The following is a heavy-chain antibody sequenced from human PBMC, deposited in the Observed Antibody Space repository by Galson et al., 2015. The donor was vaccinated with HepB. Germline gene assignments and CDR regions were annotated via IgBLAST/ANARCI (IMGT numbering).Heavy chain of an antibody. CDR1: GFTFSSYA. CDR3: ARSVTVTTLYYYYYMDV. CDR2: ISGSGGST. Sequence: LRLSCAASGFTFSSYAMSWVRQAPGKGLEWVSAISGSGGSTYYADSVKGRFTISRDNSKNTLYLQMNSLRAEDTAVYYCARSVTVTTLYYYYYMDVWGKGTTVTVSS. V-gene: IGHV3-23*01. J-gene: IGHJ6*03. D-gene: IGHD4-17*01.